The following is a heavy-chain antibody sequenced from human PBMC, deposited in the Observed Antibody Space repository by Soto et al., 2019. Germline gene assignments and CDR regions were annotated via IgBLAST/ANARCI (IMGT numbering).Heavy chain of an antibody. CDR2: ISAYNGNT. CDR3: ARDLMIVEAAAGMGNWFDP. D-gene: IGHD6-13*01. Sequence: GASVKVSCKASGYTFTSYGISWVRQAPGQGLEWMGWISAYNGNTNYAQKLQGRVTMTTDTSTSTAYMELRSLRSDDTAVYYCARDLMIVEAAAGMGNWFDPWGQGTLVTVSS. V-gene: IGHV1-18*01. J-gene: IGHJ5*02. CDR1: GYTFTSYG.